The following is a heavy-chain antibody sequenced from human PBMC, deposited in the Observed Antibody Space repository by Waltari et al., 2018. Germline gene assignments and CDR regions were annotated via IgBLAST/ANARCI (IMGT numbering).Heavy chain of an antibody. CDR1: GFTFNRSW. V-gene: IGHV3-74*03. D-gene: IGHD4-4*01. CDR2: RKTDGSSR. CDR3: ARDCPRHQNSPCLDV. J-gene: IGHJ6*02. Sequence: QLVQSGGGLVQPGGSLRHACAGSGFTFNRSWKSGGRQVPGKGLMWGSRRKTDGSSRPYADSVKGRFTISRDNARDTGYLQMDNLTVEDTAVYYCARDCPRHQNSPCLDVWGQGTTVTVSS.